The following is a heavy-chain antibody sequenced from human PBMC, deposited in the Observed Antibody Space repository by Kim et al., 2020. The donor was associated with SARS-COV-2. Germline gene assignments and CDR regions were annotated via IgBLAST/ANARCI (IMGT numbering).Heavy chain of an antibody. V-gene: IGHV1-18*01. D-gene: IGHD3-9*01. CDR1: GYTFTSYG. Sequence: ASVKVSCKASGYTFTSYGISWVRQAPGQGLEWMGWISAYNGNTNYAQKLQGRVTMTTDTSTSTAYMELRSLRSDDTAVYYCAKGGFPYYDILTGYWGDLKDNWFDPWGQGTLVTVSS. CDR2: ISAYNGNT. CDR3: AKGGFPYYDILTGYWGDLKDNWFDP. J-gene: IGHJ5*02.